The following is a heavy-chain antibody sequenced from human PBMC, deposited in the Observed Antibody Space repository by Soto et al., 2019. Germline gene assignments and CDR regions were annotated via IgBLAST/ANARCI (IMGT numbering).Heavy chain of an antibody. Sequence: GGSLRLSSAASGFTLGSYAMHWVRHAPDKGLEWVAVISYDGGNKYYADSVKGRFTISRDNSKNTLYLQMNSLRAENTAVYYCARAPKQQLNLFDYWGQGTLVTVSS. J-gene: IGHJ4*02. CDR2: ISYDGGNK. V-gene: IGHV3-30-3*01. CDR1: GFTLGSYA. D-gene: IGHD6-13*01. CDR3: ARAPKQQLNLFDY.